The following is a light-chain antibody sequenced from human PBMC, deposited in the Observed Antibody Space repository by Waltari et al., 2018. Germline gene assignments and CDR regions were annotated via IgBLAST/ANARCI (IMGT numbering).Light chain of an antibody. J-gene: IGLJ2*01. Sequence: QSVLTQPPSVSAAPGQKVTISCSGTGSNIGNNFVSWYPQVPGTAPKLLIYDNNKRPSGIPDRFSGSKSGTSATLGITGLQTGDEADYYCGTWDTDLSVVFGGGTKLTVL. V-gene: IGLV1-51*01. CDR2: DNN. CDR3: GTWDTDLSVV. CDR1: GSNIGNNF.